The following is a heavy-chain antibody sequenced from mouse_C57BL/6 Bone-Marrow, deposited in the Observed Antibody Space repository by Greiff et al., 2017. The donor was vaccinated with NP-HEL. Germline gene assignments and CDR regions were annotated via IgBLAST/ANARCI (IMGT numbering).Heavy chain of an antibody. V-gene: IGHV5-16*01. Sequence: VESEGGLVQPGSSMKLSCTASGFTFSDYYMAWVRQVPEKGLEWVANINYDGSSTYYLDSLKSRFIISRDNAKNILYLQMSSLKSEDTATYYCARDDGNYWFAYWGQGTLVTVSA. J-gene: IGHJ3*01. CDR3: ARDDGNYWFAY. CDR2: INYDGSST. D-gene: IGHD2-1*01. CDR1: GFTFSDYY.